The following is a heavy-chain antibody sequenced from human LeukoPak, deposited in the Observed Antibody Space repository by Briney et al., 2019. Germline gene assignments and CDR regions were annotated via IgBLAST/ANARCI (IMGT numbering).Heavy chain of an antibody. V-gene: IGHV5-51*01. Sequence: GESLKISCKGSGYSFTSYWIGWVRQMPGKGLEWMGIIYPGDSDTRYSPSFQGQVTISADKSISTAYLQWSSLKASDTAMYYCARNSRPPDPYYYCYYMDVWGKGTTVTVSS. CDR2: IYPGDSDT. CDR3: ARNSRPPDPYYYCYYMDV. CDR1: GYSFTSYW. J-gene: IGHJ6*03. D-gene: IGHD1-7*01.